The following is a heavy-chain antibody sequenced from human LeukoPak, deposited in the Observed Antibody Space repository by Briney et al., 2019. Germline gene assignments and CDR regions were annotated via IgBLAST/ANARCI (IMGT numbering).Heavy chain of an antibody. CDR1: GFTFSSYN. Sequence: PGGSLRLSCAASGFTFSSYNMNWVRQAPGKGLEWISSISSSSSYIYYEDSVKGRFTIAKDKAKNSLYLQMNSLRAEDTAVYYCARDKGQEYYYGSGPAGWFDPWGQGTLVTVSS. J-gene: IGHJ5*02. D-gene: IGHD3-10*01. V-gene: IGHV3-21*01. CDR3: ARDKGQEYYYGSGPAGWFDP. CDR2: ISSSSSYI.